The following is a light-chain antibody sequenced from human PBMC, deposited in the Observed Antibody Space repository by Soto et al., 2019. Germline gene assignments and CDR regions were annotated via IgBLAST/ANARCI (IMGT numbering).Light chain of an antibody. V-gene: IGLV2-8*01. Sequence: QSALTQPPSASGSPGQSVTISCTGTSSDVGGYNYVSWYQHHPGKAPKLMIFEVNKRPSGVHDRFSGSKSGNTASLTVSGLQAEDEADYYCSSSAGNNNLVFGTGTKLTVL. CDR1: SSDVGGYNY. J-gene: IGLJ1*01. CDR2: EVN. CDR3: SSSAGNNNLV.